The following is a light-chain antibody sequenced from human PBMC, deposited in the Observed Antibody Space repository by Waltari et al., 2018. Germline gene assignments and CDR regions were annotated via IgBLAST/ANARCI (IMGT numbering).Light chain of an antibody. CDR2: DVS. Sequence: QSALTQPASVSGSPGQSITISCTGTSSDVGGYNYVSWYQQHPGKAPKLMIYDVSKRPSGVSNRFSVSKCGNTASLTISGLPAEDEADYYCCSYAGSSTYVFGTGTKVTVL. CDR1: SSDVGGYNY. J-gene: IGLJ1*01. V-gene: IGLV2-23*02. CDR3: CSYAGSSTYV.